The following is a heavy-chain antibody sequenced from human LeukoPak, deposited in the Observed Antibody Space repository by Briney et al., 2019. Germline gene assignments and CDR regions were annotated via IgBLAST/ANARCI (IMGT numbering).Heavy chain of an antibody. V-gene: IGHV1-18*01. J-gene: IGHJ4*02. D-gene: IGHD2-8*01. CDR3: ARDLPEGYCTNGVCYQASFDY. CDR2: ISAYNGNT. CDR1: GYTFTSYG. Sequence: GASVKVSCKASGYTFTSYGISWVRQAPGQGLEWMGWISAYNGNTNYAQKLQGRVTMTTDTSTSTAYMELRSLRSDDTAVYYCARDLPEGYCTNGVCYQASFDYWGREPWSPSPQ.